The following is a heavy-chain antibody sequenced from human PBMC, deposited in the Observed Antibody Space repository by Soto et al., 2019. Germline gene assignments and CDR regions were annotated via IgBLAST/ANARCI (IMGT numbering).Heavy chain of an antibody. CDR1: GRTFSSYA. CDR3: GRGGMWWGPREYYYYYGMEV. Sequence: GSSVKVSSKASGRTFSSYAISWVRQAPAQGLEWMGGIIPIFGTANYAQMFQGRVTITADESTSTAYMELSSLGCEDTAVYYRGRGGMWWGPREYYYYYGMEVWGQGTTVTVCS. D-gene: IGHD2-21*01. J-gene: IGHJ6*02. V-gene: IGHV1-69*13. CDR2: IIPIFGTA.